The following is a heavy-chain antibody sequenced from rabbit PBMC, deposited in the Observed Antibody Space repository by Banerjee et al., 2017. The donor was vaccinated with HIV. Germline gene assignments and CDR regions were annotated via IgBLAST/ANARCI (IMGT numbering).Heavy chain of an antibody. CDR3: ARDFTL. J-gene: IGHJ4*01. CDR2: IYTNSGNT. V-gene: IGHV1S45*01. CDR1: GFSFSDKYV. Sequence: QEQLEESGGDLVKPGRSLTLTCTASGFSFSDKYVMCWVRQAPGKGLELIACIYTNSGNTWYASWAKGRFTISKTSSTTVTLQMTSLTAADTATYICARDFTLWGPGTLVTVS.